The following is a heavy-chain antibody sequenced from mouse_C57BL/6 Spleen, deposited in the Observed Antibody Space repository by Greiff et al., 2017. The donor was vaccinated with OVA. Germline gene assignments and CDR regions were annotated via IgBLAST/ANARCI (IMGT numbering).Heavy chain of an antibody. CDR3: ARRITTVVAGNYFDD. D-gene: IGHD1-1*01. CDR2: IYPSDSET. CDR1: GYTFTSYW. J-gene: IGHJ2*01. V-gene: IGHV1-61*01. Sequence: QVQLQQPGAELVRPGSSVKLSCKASGYTFTSYWMDWVKQRPGQGLEWIGNIYPSDSETHYNQKFKDKATLTVDKSSSTAYMQLSSLTSEDSAVYYCARRITTVVAGNYFDDWGQGTTLTVSS.